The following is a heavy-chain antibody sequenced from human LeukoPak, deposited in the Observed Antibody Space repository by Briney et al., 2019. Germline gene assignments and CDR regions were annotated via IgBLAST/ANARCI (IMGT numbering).Heavy chain of an antibody. V-gene: IGHV3-23*01. Sequence: PGGSLRLSCVASGFSFSDYAMSWVRQSPGQGLQWVSVINDRSNFKVYADSVRGRFIISRDNSQNTLYLEMNSLRADDTAIYYCAKDHFTGGDYGDYFDPWGQGVLVTVSS. CDR1: GFSFSDYA. CDR3: AKDHFTGGDYGDYFDP. J-gene: IGHJ5*02. CDR2: INDRSNFK. D-gene: IGHD4-17*01.